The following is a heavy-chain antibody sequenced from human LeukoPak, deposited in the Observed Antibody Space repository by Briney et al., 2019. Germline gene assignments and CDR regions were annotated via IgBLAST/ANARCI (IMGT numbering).Heavy chain of an antibody. D-gene: IGHD3-10*01. CDR2: IYPDDSDT. CDR1: GYSFTSYW. V-gene: IGHV5-51*01. CDR3: ARMSASGNYYTGQNWFDP. J-gene: IGHJ5*02. Sequence: GESLKISCKGSGYSFTSYWYGWVRQMPGKGLEWMGIIYPDDSDTRYSPSFQGQVIISADKSISTAYLQWSSLKASDTAMYYCARMSASGNYYTGQNWFDPWGQGTLVTVSS.